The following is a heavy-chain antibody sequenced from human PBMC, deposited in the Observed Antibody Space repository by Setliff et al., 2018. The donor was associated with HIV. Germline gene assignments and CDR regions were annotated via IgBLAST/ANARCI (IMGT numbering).Heavy chain of an antibody. CDR1: GFTFSSYS. J-gene: IGHJ4*02. CDR3: ARESRPYYFDY. CDR2: ISSSSSYI. V-gene: IGHV3-21*01. Sequence: GSLRLSCAASGFTFSSYSMNWVRQAPGKGLEWVSSISSSSSYIYYADSVKGRFTISRDNAKNSLYLQMNSLRAEDTAVYYCARESRPYYFDYWGQGTLVTVSS.